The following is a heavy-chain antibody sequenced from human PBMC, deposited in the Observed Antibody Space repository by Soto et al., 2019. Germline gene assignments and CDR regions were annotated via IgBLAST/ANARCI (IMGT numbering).Heavy chain of an antibody. CDR1: GFTFSSYA. CDR3: AKRRAVAGLFDY. V-gene: IGHV3-23*01. J-gene: IGHJ4*02. Sequence: EVQLLESGGGLVQPGGSLRLSCAASGFTFSSYAMSWVRQAPGKGLEWVSAISGSGGSTYYADSVKGRFTISRDNSENTLYLQMNSLRAEDTAVYYCAKRRAVAGLFDYWGQGTLVTVSS. D-gene: IGHD6-19*01. CDR2: ISGSGGST.